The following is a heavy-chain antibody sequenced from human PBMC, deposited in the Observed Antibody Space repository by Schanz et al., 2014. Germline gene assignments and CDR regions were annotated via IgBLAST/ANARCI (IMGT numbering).Heavy chain of an antibody. V-gene: IGHV3-21*01. D-gene: IGHD3-16*01. CDR2: ISTGRYL. J-gene: IGHJ3*01. CDR1: GFTFSSYS. CDR3: TRDRGALINHNDALDL. Sequence: VQLVESGGGLVKPGGSLRLSCAASGFTFSSYSLAWVRQAPGKGLEWVSFISTGRYLYYADSVKGRFTISRDNSKNTVYLQMNSLRSEDTAVYYCTRDRGALINHNDALDLWGQGTMVSVSS.